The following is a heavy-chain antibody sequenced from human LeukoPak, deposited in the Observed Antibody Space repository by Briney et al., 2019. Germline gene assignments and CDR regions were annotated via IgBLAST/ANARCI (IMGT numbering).Heavy chain of an antibody. Sequence: ETLSLTCTVSGGSISSYYWSWIRQPPGKGLEWIGYIYYSGSTNYNPSLKSRVTISVDTSKNQFSLKLSSVTAADTAVYYCARMEAARRSYFDYWGQGTLVTVSS. CDR3: ARMEAARRSYFDY. D-gene: IGHD6-6*01. J-gene: IGHJ4*02. CDR2: IYYSGST. V-gene: IGHV4-59*01. CDR1: GGSISSYY.